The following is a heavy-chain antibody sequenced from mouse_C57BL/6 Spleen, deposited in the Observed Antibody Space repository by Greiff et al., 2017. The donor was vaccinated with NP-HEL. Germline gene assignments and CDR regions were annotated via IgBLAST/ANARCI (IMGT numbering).Heavy chain of an antibody. Sequence: SGAELVRPGTSVKMSCKASGYTFTNYWIGWAKQRPGHGLEWIGDIYPGGGYTNYNEKFKGKATLTADKSSSTAYRQFSSLTSEDSAIYYCARSDDGYSFDYWGQGTTLTVSS. D-gene: IGHD2-3*01. CDR1: GYTFTNYW. CDR3: ARSDDGYSFDY. V-gene: IGHV1-63*01. J-gene: IGHJ2*01. CDR2: IYPGGGYT.